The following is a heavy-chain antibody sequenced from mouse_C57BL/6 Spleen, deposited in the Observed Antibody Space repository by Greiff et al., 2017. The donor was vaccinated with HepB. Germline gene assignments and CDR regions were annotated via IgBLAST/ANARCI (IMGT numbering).Heavy chain of an antibody. CDR3: ARDEPYYFDD. J-gene: IGHJ2*01. Sequence: DVKLMESGGGLVKPGGSLKLSCAASGFTFSSYAMSWVRQTPEKRLEWVATISDGGSYTYYPDNVKGRCTISKDNAKNNLYLQMSHLKAEATAMYYGARDEPYYFDDWGQGTTLTVSS. CDR2: ISDGGSYT. CDR1: GFTFSSYA. V-gene: IGHV5-4*01.